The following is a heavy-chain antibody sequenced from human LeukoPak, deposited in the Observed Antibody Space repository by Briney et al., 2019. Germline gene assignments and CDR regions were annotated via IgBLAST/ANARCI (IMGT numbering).Heavy chain of an antibody. D-gene: IGHD4-17*01. J-gene: IGHJ4*02. V-gene: IGHV3-7*01. CDR1: GFTFSSYW. Sequence: GGSLRLSCAASGFTFSSYWMSWVRQGPGKGREWVANIKQDGREKYYVDSVKGRFTISRDKAKNSLYLQINSLRAEDTAVYYWARDDTVTTRVGFIDWGQGTLVTVSS. CDR3: ARDDTVTTRVGFID. CDR2: IKQDGREK.